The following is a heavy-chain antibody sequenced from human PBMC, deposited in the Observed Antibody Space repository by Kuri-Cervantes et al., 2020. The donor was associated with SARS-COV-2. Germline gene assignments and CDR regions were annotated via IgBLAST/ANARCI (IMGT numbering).Heavy chain of an antibody. CDR3: ARDGWLPTYYYYYCGMDV. CDR2: VSGYNDKT. CDR1: GYAFTSRG. V-gene: IGHV1-18*01. Sequence: ASVKVSCKASGYAFTSRGISWVRQAPGQGLEWVGWVSGYNDKTNYAQKFQGRVTMTTDTSTSTAYMELRSLRSADTAVYYRARDGWLPTYYYYYCGMDVWGQGTTVTVSS. D-gene: IGHD5-12*01. J-gene: IGHJ6*01.